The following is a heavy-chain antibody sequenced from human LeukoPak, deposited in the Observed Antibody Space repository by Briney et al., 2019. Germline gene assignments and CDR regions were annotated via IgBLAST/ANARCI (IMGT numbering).Heavy chain of an antibody. CDR1: GFTFSSYA. CDR2: ITGSGGST. CDR3: AKGTVSLDDAFDI. V-gene: IGHV3-23*01. D-gene: IGHD1-1*01. Sequence: QPGGSLTLSCAASGFTFSSYAMSWVRQAPGKGLEWVSGITGSGGSTYYADSVKGRFTISRDNSKNTLYLQMNSLRAEDTAVYYCAKGTVSLDDAFDIWGQGTMVTVSS. J-gene: IGHJ3*02.